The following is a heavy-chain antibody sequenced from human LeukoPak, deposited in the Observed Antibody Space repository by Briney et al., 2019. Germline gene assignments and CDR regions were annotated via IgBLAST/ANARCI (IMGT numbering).Heavy chain of an antibody. Sequence: SETLSLTCTVSGGSISSSSYYWGWIRQPPGKGLEWIGSIYYSGSTYYNPSLKSRVTISVDTSKNQFSLKLSSVTAADTAVYYCARQGGYSGYDPFDYWGQGTLVTVSS. J-gene: IGHJ4*02. CDR2: IYYSGST. CDR1: GGSISSSSYY. D-gene: IGHD5-12*01. V-gene: IGHV4-39*01. CDR3: ARQGGYSGYDPFDY.